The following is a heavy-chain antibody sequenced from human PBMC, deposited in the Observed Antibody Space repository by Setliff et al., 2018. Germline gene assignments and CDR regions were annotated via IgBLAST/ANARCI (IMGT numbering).Heavy chain of an antibody. V-gene: IGHV4-59*13. CDR2: VYNNGNNGIT. CDR1: GGSISSYY. J-gene: IGHJ4*02. CDR3: ARALYTSSWYYEYYFNY. D-gene: IGHD6-13*01. Sequence: SETLSLTCTVSGGSISSYYWSWIRQTPGKGLEWIGYVYNNGNNGITKYNPSLRSRVTMSLDTSKNNFSMQLRSVTAADTALYYCARALYTSSWYYEYYFNYWGQGALVTVSS.